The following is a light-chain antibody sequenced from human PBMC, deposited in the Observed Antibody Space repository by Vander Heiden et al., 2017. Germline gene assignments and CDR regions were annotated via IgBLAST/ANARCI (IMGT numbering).Light chain of an antibody. Sequence: QSALTQFASVSGSPGQSLTISCTGTSSDVGGYNYVSWYQQHPGKAPKLMIYDVSNRPSGVSNRFSGSKSGNTASLTISGLPSAAAPASSCRSYLLIGTSSVFGTGTKVPVL. CDR1: SSDVGGYNY. J-gene: IGLJ1*01. V-gene: IGLV2-14*03. CDR2: DVS. CDR3: RSYLLIGTSSV.